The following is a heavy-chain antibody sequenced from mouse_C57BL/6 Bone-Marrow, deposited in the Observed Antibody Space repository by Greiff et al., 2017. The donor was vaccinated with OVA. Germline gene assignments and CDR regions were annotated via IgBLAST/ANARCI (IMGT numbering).Heavy chain of an antibody. CDR1: GYAFSSSW. J-gene: IGHJ2*01. D-gene: IGHD1-1*01. Sequence: VQLQQSGPELVKPGASVKISCKASGYAFSSSWMNWVKQRPGKGLEWIGRIYPGDGDTNYNGKFKGKATLTADKSSSTAYMQLSSLTSEDSAVYFCARRIVYYGSSVLHYWGQGTTLTVSS. V-gene: IGHV1-82*01. CDR3: ARRIVYYGSSVLHY. CDR2: IYPGDGDT.